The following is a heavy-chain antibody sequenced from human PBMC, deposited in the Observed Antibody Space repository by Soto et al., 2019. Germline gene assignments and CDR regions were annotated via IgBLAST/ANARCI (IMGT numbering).Heavy chain of an antibody. CDR2: MCPRDSDT. CDR3: ARLYYYDSSGYYPRI. V-gene: IGHV5-51*01. Sequence: GESLKISCKGSGYNFNTYCVVWVRQMPGKGLEWVGIMCPRDSDTRYSPSFQGQVTISADKSISTAYLQWSSLKASDTAMYYCARLYYYDSSGYYPRIWGQGTLVTVSS. CDR1: GYNFNTYC. D-gene: IGHD3-22*01. J-gene: IGHJ4*02.